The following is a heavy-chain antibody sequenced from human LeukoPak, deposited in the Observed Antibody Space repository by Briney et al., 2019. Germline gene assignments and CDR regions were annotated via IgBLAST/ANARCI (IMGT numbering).Heavy chain of an antibody. J-gene: IGHJ4*02. Sequence: GRSLRLSCAASGFTFSSYAFHWVRQAPGKGLEWVAVISYDGSNKYYADSVKGRFTISRDNSKNTLYLQMNSLRAEDTAVYYCARVNRGGSGSSLAFDYWGQGTLVTVSS. CDR1: GFTFSSYA. CDR3: ARVNRGGSGSSLAFDY. D-gene: IGHD3-10*01. V-gene: IGHV3-30-3*01. CDR2: ISYDGSNK.